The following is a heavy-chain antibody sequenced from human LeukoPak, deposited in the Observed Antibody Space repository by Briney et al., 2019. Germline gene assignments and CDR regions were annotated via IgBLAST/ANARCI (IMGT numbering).Heavy chain of an antibody. CDR2: INPSSGDT. J-gene: IGHJ6*03. Sequence: ASVKVSCKASGYTFTGYYMHWVRQAPGQGLEWMGWINPSSGDTNYAQKFQGRVTMTRDTSISTAYMELIRLRSDDTAVYYCARVKVDTVTTSKQHFYYSYYYIDVWDKGTTATVSS. CDR1: GYTFTGYY. V-gene: IGHV1-2*02. CDR3: ARVKVDTVTTSKQHFYYSYYYIDV. D-gene: IGHD4-17*01.